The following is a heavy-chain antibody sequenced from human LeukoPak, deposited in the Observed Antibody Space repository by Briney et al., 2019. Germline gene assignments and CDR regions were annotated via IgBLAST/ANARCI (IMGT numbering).Heavy chain of an antibody. J-gene: IGHJ6*02. Sequence: GGSLRLSCAASGFTFSDYYMSWIRQAPGKGLEWVSYISSSGSTIYYADSVKGRFTISRDNAKNPLYLQMNGLRAEDTAVYYCARGYLTLIYYYGMDVWGQGTTVTVSS. D-gene: IGHD5-12*01. CDR1: GFTFSDYY. CDR3: ARGYLTLIYYYGMDV. CDR2: ISSSGSTI. V-gene: IGHV3-11*01.